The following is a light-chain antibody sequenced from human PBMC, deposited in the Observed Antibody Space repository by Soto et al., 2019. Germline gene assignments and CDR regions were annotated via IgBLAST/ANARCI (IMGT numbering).Light chain of an antibody. CDR1: QSVSSY. CDR3: QQRSNWPPWT. CDR2: DAS. V-gene: IGKV3-11*01. J-gene: IGKJ1*01. Sequence: TVLTQSPGTLSLSPGERATLSCRSSQSVSSYLAWYQQKPGQAPRLLIYDASNRATGIPARFSGSGSGTDFTLTISSLEPEDFAVYYCQQRSNWPPWTFGQGTRWIS.